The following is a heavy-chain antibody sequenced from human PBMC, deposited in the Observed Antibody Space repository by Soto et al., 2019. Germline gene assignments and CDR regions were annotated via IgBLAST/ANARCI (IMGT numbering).Heavy chain of an antibody. Sequence: PSETLSLTCSVSVASVSSGGFYLSWIRQPPGKGLEWIGYIYYSWSTYYNPSLKSRVTISVDTSKNQFSLKLSSVTAEDTAVYYCARAIEVAGTRGLRFAPWAQGTIVTVSS. CDR2: IYYSWST. D-gene: IGHD6-19*01. CDR1: VASVSSGGFY. J-gene: IGHJ5*02. CDR3: ARAIEVAGTRGLRFAP. V-gene: IGHV4-30-4*01.